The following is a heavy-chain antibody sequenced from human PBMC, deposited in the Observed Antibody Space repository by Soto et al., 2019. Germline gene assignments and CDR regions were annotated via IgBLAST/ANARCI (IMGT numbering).Heavy chain of an antibody. CDR3: VKEVFYDSSGPERYFDY. Sequence: GGSLRLSCSASGFTFSSYAMHWVRQAPGKGLEYVSAISSNGGSTYYADSVKGRFTISRDNSKNTLYLQMSSLRAEDTAVYYCVKEVFYDSSGPERYFDYWGQGTLVTVSS. J-gene: IGHJ4*02. CDR2: ISSNGGST. CDR1: GFTFSSYA. V-gene: IGHV3-64D*08. D-gene: IGHD3-22*01.